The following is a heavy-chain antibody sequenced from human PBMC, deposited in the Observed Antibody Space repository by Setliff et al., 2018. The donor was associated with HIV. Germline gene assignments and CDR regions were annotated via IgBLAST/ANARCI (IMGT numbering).Heavy chain of an antibody. J-gene: IGHJ4*02. D-gene: IGHD3-10*01. V-gene: IGHV4-38-2*01. CDR1: GYSISRGYF. CDR3: VSQPESRWQIEY. Sequence: PSETLSLTCAVSGYSISRGYFWVWVRQPPGKGLEWIGSVSHSGNTDYNISLKSRVTISIDNSNNHFSLKLRSVTAADTAVYCCVSQPESRWQIEYWGQGTLVPSPQ. CDR2: VSHSGNT.